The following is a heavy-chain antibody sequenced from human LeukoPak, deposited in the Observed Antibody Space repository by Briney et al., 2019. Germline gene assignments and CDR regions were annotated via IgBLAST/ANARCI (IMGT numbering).Heavy chain of an antibody. CDR1: GFTFSSYA. J-gene: IGHJ5*02. CDR2: IRYDGSNK. D-gene: IGHD3-22*01. CDR3: AKDYSSKSQGYYYDSSGYPNWFDP. V-gene: IGHV3-30*02. Sequence: GGSLRLSCAASGFTFSSYAMHWVRQAPGKGLEWVTFIRYDGSNKYYADSVKGRFTISRDNSKNTLYLQMNSLRAEDTAVYYCAKDYSSKSQGYYYDSSGYPNWFDPWGQGTLVTVSS.